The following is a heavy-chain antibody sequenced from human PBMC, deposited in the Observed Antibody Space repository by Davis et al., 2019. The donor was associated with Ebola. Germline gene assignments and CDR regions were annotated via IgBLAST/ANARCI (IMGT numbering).Heavy chain of an antibody. Sequence: GESLKISCAASGFTFSTEGMHWVRQAPGKGLEWLAVVSYDGRNKYYADSVKGRFTISRDNSKNTVSLQMNSLRPEDTAVYYCAKIAATTVTTDEDYWGQGTLVTVSS. J-gene: IGHJ4*02. CDR1: GFTFSTEG. D-gene: IGHD6-25*01. CDR2: VSYDGRNK. V-gene: IGHV3-30*18. CDR3: AKIAATTVTTDEDY.